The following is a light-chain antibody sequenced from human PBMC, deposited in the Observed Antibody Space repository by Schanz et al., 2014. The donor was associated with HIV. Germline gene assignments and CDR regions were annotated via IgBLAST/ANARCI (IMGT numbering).Light chain of an antibody. V-gene: IGLV2-11*01. CDR2: DVN. J-gene: IGLJ2*01. CDR3: CSYAGDSAHVL. CDR1: SSDVGAYNY. Sequence: QSALTQPRSVSGSPGQSVTISCTGTSSDVGAYNYVSWYQQHPGNAPKLIIYDVNKRPSGIPDRFSGSKSGNTASLTISGLQTDDETDYYCCSYAGDSAHVLFGGGTKLTVL.